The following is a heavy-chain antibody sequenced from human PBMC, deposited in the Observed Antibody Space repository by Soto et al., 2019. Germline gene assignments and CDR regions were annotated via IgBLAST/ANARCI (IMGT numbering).Heavy chain of an antibody. J-gene: IGHJ6*02. Sequence: QVTLKESGPVLVKPTETLTLTCTVSGFSLSDADVGVAWIRQPPGKALEWLAHILSNDEAVFSSSLRTRLTISKDTSRSQVVLTMSNMEPVDTATYYCARIRGYCSGGSCYFYYFAMDVWGQGTTVTVS. CDR3: ARIRGYCSGGSCYFYYFAMDV. D-gene: IGHD2-15*01. V-gene: IGHV2-26*01. CDR1: GFSLSDADVG. CDR2: ILSNDEA.